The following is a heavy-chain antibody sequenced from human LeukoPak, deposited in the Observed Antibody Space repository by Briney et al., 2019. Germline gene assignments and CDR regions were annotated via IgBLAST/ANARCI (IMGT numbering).Heavy chain of an antibody. CDR2: IDWDDDK. D-gene: IGHD6-13*01. CDR1: GFSLSTSGMC. V-gene: IGHV2-70*11. J-gene: IGHJ4*02. CDR3: ARRIAAAGTNYFDY. Sequence: KSGPTLVNPTQTLTLTCTFSGFSLSTSGMCVGWIRQPPGKALEWLARIDWDDDKYYSTSLKTRLTISKDTSKNQVVLTMTNMDPVDTATYYCARRIAAAGTNYFDYWGQGTLVTVSS.